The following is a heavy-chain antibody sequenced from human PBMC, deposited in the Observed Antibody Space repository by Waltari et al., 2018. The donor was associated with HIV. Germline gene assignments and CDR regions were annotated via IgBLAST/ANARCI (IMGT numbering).Heavy chain of an antibody. CDR1: GGSISSYY. CDR2: IYYSGST. Sequence: QVQLQELGPGLVKPSETLSLTCSVSGGSISSYYWSWIRQPPGKGLEWIGDIYYSGSTNYNPSLKSRVTISVDTSKNQFSLKLSSVTAADTAVYYCARGGSSGYYYGWGQGTLVTVSS. V-gene: IGHV4-59*01. D-gene: IGHD3-22*01. CDR3: ARGGSSGYYYG. J-gene: IGHJ4*02.